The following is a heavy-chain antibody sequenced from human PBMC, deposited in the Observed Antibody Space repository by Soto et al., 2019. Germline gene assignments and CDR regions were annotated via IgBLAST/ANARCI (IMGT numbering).Heavy chain of an antibody. J-gene: IGHJ4*02. Sequence: SETLSLTCTVSGGSISSYYWSWIRQPPGKGLEWIGYIYYSGSTNYNPSLKSRVTISVDTSKNQFSLKLSSVTAADTAVYYCARVPYYDFWSGQTPPPYYFDYWGQGTLVTVPS. V-gene: IGHV4-59*01. D-gene: IGHD3-3*01. CDR2: IYYSGST. CDR1: GGSISSYY. CDR3: ARVPYYDFWSGQTPPPYYFDY.